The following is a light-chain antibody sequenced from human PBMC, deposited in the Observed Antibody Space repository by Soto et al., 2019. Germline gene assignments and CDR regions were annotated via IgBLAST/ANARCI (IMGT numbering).Light chain of an antibody. CDR2: GAS. V-gene: IGKV3-20*01. CDR1: QSVSSY. Sequence: EIVLMQSPGTLSLSPGERATLSCRASQSVSSYLAWYQQKPGQAPRLLIYGASNRATGIPDRFSGSGSGTDFTLTISRLEPEDFAVYYCQQYDSSPRTFGQGTKVDI. J-gene: IGKJ1*01. CDR3: QQYDSSPRT.